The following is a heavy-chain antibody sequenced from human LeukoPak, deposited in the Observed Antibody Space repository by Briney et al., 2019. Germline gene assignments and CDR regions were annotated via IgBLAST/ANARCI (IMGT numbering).Heavy chain of an antibody. J-gene: IGHJ2*01. V-gene: IGHV3-20*01. D-gene: IGHD4-17*01. Sequence: GGSLRLSCAASGFTFDDYGMSWVRQAPGKGLEWVSGINWNGGSTGYADSVKGRFTISRDNAKNSLYLQMNSLRAEDTALYHYARDIPDYGDYGWYFDLWGRGTLVTVSS. CDR2: INWNGGST. CDR1: GFTFDDYG. CDR3: ARDIPDYGDYGWYFDL.